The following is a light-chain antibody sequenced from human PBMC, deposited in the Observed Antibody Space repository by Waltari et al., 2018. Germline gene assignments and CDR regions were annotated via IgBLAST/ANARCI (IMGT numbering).Light chain of an antibody. CDR2: WAS. Sequence: DIVMTQSPDSLAVSLGEKATINCKSSQSVLYSSNNKNYLAWYQQKPGQPPKLLLYWASTREAGVPDRFSGSGSGTDFTLTISILQAEDVAVYYCQQYYSIPITFGPGTKVDIK. J-gene: IGKJ3*01. V-gene: IGKV4-1*01. CDR3: QQYYSIPIT. CDR1: QSVLYSSNNKNY.